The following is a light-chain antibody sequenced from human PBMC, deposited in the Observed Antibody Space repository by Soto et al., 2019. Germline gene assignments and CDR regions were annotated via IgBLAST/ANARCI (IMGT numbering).Light chain of an antibody. J-gene: IGKJ4*01. CDR1: QSVSSN. Sequence: EIVMTQSPATLSVSPGERATLSCRASQSVSSNLDWYQQKPGQAPRLLIYDASTRATGIPARFSGSVSGTEYTLTISSLQSEDSAVYYCQQCSWHPFTVTFGGGTKVEIK. CDR3: QQCSWHPFTVT. CDR2: DAS. V-gene: IGKV3-15*01.